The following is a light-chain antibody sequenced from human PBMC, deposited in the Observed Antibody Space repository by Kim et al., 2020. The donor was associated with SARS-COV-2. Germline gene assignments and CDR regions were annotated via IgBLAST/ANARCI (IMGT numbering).Light chain of an antibody. Sequence: QSALTQPASVSGSPGQSITISCTGTSSDVGGYNYVSWFQQHPGKAPKFMIYDVSKRPSGVSNRFSGSKSGNTASLTISGLQAEDEADYYCSSYTTSSTEVFGGGTQLTVL. J-gene: IGLJ2*01. V-gene: IGLV2-14*01. CDR2: DVS. CDR1: SSDVGGYNY. CDR3: SSYTTSSTEV.